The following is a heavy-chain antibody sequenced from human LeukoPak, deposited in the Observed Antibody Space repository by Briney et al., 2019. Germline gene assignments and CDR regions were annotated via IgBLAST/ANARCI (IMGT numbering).Heavy chain of an antibody. D-gene: IGHD1-1*01. V-gene: IGHV3-74*01. CDR2: INSDGSTT. CDR1: GFTFSSYW. Sequence: GGSLRLSCEASGFTFSSYWMHWVRQVPGKGLVWVSRINSDGSTTTYADSVKGRFTISRDNAKNTLYLQMNSLRAEDTAVYYCARVAQGASTENYYYYYMDVWGKGTTVTVSS. J-gene: IGHJ6*03. CDR3: ARVAQGASTENYYYYYMDV.